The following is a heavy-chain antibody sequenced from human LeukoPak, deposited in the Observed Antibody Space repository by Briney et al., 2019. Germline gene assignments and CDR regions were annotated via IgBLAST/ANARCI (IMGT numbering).Heavy chain of an antibody. J-gene: IGHJ4*02. CDR2: ISSSGGLI. CDR3: AKDRQPDNGWDLDY. CDR1: GFIFSSYE. Sequence: GGSLRLSCAASGFIFSSYEMNWVRQAPGKGLEWVSSISSSGGLIYYADSVQGRFTISRDNAKNSLYLQMNSLRAEDTAVYYCAKDRQPDNGWDLDYWGQGTLVTVST. V-gene: IGHV3-48*03. D-gene: IGHD6-19*01.